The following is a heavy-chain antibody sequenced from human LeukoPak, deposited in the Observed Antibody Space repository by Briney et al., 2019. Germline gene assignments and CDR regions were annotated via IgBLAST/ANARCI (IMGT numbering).Heavy chain of an antibody. V-gene: IGHV4-59*12. CDR3: ARGLGGIAAAGTLDY. Sequence: SATLSLTCTVSDGSITNYYWSWIRQPPGKGLEWIGYISYSGSPNYNSSLNNRVTISLDTSKNQFSLKLSSVTAADTAVYYCARGLGGIAAAGTLDYWGQGTLVTVSS. D-gene: IGHD6-13*01. CDR2: ISYSGSP. J-gene: IGHJ4*02. CDR1: DGSITNYY.